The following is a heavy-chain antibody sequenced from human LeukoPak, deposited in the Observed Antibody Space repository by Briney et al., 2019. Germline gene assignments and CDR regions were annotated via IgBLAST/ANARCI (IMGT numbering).Heavy chain of an antibody. CDR2: ISKSGTTT. CDR1: GFTFSDYY. Sequence: GGSLRLSCAASGFTFSDYYMSWIRQAPGKGLEWVSYISKSGTTTYYADSVKGRFTISRDNSKNTLFLQMNSLTAEDTAIYSCARPRLEYCSGGSCFDAFDIWGQGTMVTVSS. J-gene: IGHJ3*02. V-gene: IGHV3-11*01. CDR3: ARPRLEYCSGGSCFDAFDI. D-gene: IGHD2-15*01.